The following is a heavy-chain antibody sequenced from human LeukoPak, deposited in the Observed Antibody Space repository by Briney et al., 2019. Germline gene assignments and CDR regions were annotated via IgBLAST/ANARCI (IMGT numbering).Heavy chain of an antibody. CDR1: GDSISSGGYY. CDR2: IYYSGST. D-gene: IGHD3-3*01. J-gene: IGHJ6*02. Sequence: SQTLSLTCTVSGDSISSGGYYWNWIRQHPGKGLEWIGYIYYSGSTYYNPSLKSRVTISVDTSKNQFSLKLSSVTAADTAVYYCASTWYPVTIFGVVIDYYYGMDVWGQGTTVTVSS. CDR3: ASTWYPVTIFGVVIDYYYGMDV. V-gene: IGHV4-31*03.